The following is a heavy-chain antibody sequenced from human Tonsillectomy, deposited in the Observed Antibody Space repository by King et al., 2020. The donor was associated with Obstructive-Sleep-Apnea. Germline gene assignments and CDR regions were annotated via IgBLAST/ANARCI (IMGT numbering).Heavy chain of an antibody. CDR3: AKDKYGGVFYGMDV. V-gene: IGHV3-48*04. Sequence: VQLVESGGGLVQPGGSLRLSCAASGFTFSSYSINWVRQAPGKGLEWVSYISSSSSTIYYADSVKGRFTISRDNAKNSLYLQMNSLRAEDTAVYYCAKDKYGGVFYGMDVWGQGTTVTVSS. CDR1: GFTFSSYS. J-gene: IGHJ6*02. D-gene: IGHD3-16*01. CDR2: ISSSSSTI.